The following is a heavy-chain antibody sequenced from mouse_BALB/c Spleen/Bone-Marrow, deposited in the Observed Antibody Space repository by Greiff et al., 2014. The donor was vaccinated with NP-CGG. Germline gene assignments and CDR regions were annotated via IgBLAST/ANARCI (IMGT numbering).Heavy chain of an antibody. CDR3: TRSPITTVVAETMDY. CDR1: GYTFTSYW. J-gene: IGHJ4*01. D-gene: IGHD1-1*01. V-gene: IGHV1S22*01. Sequence: GSELVRPGASVKLSCKASGYTFTSYWMHWVKQRPGQGPEWIGNIYPGSGSTNYDEKFKSKATLTVDTSSSTAYVQLSSLTSEDSAVYYCTRSPITTVVAETMDYWGQGTSVIVSS. CDR2: IYPGSGST.